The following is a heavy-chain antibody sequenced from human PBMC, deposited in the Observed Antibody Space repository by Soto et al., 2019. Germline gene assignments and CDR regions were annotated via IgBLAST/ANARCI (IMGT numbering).Heavy chain of an antibody. CDR2: IYYSGST. D-gene: IGHD3-3*01. V-gene: IGHV4-31*03. CDR1: GGPISSGGYY. J-gene: IGHJ6*02. CDR3: ARGQRKEWFEAKYGMDV. Sequence: SETLSLTCTVSGGPISSGGYYWTWIRQHPGKGLEWIGYIYYSGSTYYNPSLKSRITISVDTSKNQFSLKLTSVTAADTAVYYCARGQRKEWFEAKYGMDVWGQGTTVTVSS.